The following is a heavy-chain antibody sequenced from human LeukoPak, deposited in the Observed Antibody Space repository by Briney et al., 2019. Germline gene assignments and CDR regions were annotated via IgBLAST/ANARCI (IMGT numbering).Heavy chain of an antibody. CDR2: VIPLFGTP. CDR3: ATTSLHYGWRTAGYMEV. V-gene: IGHV1-69*05. CDR1: GGTFHNYA. D-gene: IGHD4-17*01. J-gene: IGHJ6*03. Sequence: GSSVKVPCKASGGTFHNYAVSWVRQAPGQGLEWMGGVIPLFGTPDYAQRFQDRVTITMDESTSTAYMELSRLRSDDTAVYYCATTSLHYGWRTAGYMEVWGKGTTVTVSS.